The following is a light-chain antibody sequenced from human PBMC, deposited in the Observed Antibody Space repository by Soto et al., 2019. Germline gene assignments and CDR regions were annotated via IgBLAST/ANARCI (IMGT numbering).Light chain of an antibody. CDR2: EVS. V-gene: IGLV2-14*01. CDR3: SPYTSSRPFYC. Sequence: QSVLTQPASVSGSPGQSITISCTGTSSDVGGYNYVSWYQQHPGKAPKLMIYEVSNPPSGVFNRFSGSKSGNTASLAISGPQAEDEAEYYCSPYTSSRPFYCFGTWTQVTVL. J-gene: IGLJ1*01. CDR1: SSDVGGYNY.